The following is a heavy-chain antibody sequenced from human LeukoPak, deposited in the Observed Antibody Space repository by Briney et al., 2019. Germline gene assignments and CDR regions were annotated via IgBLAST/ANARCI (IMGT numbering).Heavy chain of an antibody. Sequence: GGSLRLSCAASGFIFSPYGMTWVRQAPGKGLEWVSTISSSNYPSYTDSVKGRFTVSRDNAKNSLYPQMNSLRAEDTAVYYCARFTQRMVSDFDYWGQGTLVTVSS. V-gene: IGHV3-21*01. CDR3: ARFTQRMVSDFDY. CDR1: GFIFSPYG. D-gene: IGHD5-18*01. J-gene: IGHJ4*02. CDR2: ISSSNYP.